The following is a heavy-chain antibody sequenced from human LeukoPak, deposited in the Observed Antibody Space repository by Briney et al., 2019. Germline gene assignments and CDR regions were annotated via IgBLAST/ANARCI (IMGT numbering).Heavy chain of an antibody. CDR2: ISSSGSTI. CDR3: ASAYYYDSSGYYHGEDAFDI. D-gene: IGHD3-22*01. Sequence: GGSLRLSCAASGFTFSSYEMNWVRQAPGKGLEWVSYISSSGSTIYYADSVKGRFTISRDNAKNSLYLQMNSLRAEDTAVYYCASAYYYDSSGYYHGEDAFDIWGQGTMVTVSS. V-gene: IGHV3-48*03. J-gene: IGHJ3*02. CDR1: GFTFSSYE.